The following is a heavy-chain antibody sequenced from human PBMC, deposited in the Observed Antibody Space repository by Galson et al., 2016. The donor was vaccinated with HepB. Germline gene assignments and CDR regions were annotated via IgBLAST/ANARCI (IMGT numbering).Heavy chain of an antibody. CDR1: GDSVSTNSGA. D-gene: IGHD2-21*01. CDR3: ARPESNCDGGGDNCFDP. CDR2: TYYRSKWWN. J-gene: IGHJ5*02. V-gene: IGHV6-1*01. Sequence: CAISGDSVSTNSGAWNWIRQSPSRCLEWLGRTYYRSKWWNAYALSVTSRITINPDKSKNQISLKLNSVTPEDTALYYCARPESNCDGGGDNCFDPWGQGTLVTVSS.